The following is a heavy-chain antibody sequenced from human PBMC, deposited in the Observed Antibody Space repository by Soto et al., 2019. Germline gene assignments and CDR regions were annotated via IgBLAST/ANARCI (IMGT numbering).Heavy chain of an antibody. CDR1: DESVSSNTAS. V-gene: IGHV6-1*01. CDR2: TYSRSKWYN. D-gene: IGHD5-12*01. CDR3: AKGDNLGPKTGYAFDH. Sequence: PSQTLSLTCAISDESVSSNTASWNWVRQSPSRGLEWLGRTYSRSKWYNDYAVSVKSRIIINPDTSKNQFSLQLNSVTPEDTAVYYCAKGDNLGPKTGYAFDHWGQGILVTVSS. J-gene: IGHJ4*02.